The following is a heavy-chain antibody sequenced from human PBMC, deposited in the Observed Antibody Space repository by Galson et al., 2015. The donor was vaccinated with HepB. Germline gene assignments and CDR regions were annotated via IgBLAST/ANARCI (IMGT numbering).Heavy chain of an antibody. CDR1: GFTFNIYP. J-gene: IGHJ2*01. CDR3: ARARGQGAGDYENWYFDL. V-gene: IGHV3-30*04. CDR2: ISYNGRYT. Sequence: SLRLSCAGSGFTFNIYPMHWVRQPPGKGLEWVSVISYNGRYTNYADSGKGRFTIFRDNSKNTVYLHMNSLTPDDTAVYFCARARGQGAGDYENWYFDLWGRGTLVTVSS. D-gene: IGHD3-16*01.